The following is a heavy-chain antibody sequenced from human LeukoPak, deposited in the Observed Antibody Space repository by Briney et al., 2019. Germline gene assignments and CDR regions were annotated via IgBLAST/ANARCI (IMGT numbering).Heavy chain of an antibody. CDR3: ARGPSHTSTWFFDY. J-gene: IGHJ4*02. CDR1: GGSISSYY. Sequence: SETLSLTCTVSGGSISSYYWSWIRQPAGKGLEWIGRIYTSGSTNYNPSLKSRVTMSVDTSKNQFSLKLSSVTAADTAVYYCARGPSHTSTWFFDYWGQGILVTVSS. D-gene: IGHD6-13*01. CDR2: IYTSGST. V-gene: IGHV4-4*07.